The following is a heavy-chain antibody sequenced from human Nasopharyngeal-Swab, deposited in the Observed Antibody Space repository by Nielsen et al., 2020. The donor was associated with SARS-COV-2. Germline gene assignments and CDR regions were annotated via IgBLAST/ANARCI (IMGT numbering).Heavy chain of an antibody. CDR1: GFIFSNYG. J-gene: IGHJ4*02. CDR3: ARVFVN. V-gene: IGHV3-72*01. CDR2: IRNKANSHTT. Sequence: GESLKISCAASGFIFSNYGMHWVRQAPGKGLEWVGRIRNKANSHTTEYAASVKGRFTISRDDSKNSLYLQMNSLKTEDTGVYYCARVFVNWGQGTLVTVSS.